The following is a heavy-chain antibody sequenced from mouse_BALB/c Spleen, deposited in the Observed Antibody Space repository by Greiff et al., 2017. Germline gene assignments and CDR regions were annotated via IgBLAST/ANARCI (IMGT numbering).Heavy chain of an antibody. V-gene: IGHV1-87*01. Sequence: QVQLKESGAELSRPGASVKLSCKASGYTFTSYWMQWVKQRPGQGLEWIGAIYPGDGDTRYTQKFKGKATLTADKSSSTAYMQLSSLASEDSAVYYCARWGRPEGPMDYWGQGTSVTVSS. CDR3: ARWGRPEGPMDY. CDR1: GYTFTSYW. J-gene: IGHJ4*01. CDR2: IYPGDGDT. D-gene: IGHD2-3*01.